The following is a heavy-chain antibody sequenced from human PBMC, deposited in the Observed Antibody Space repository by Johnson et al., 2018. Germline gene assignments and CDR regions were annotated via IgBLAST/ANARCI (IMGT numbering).Heavy chain of an antibody. CDR3: ARLTRTFDFANFYGMDV. CDR2: IYYTVTT. Sequence: QVQLQESGPGLMKPSETLSLTCTVSGGSISSYFWSWIRQPPGKGLEWIGYIYYTVTTNYNPSLKSRVPISVDTSKNQVSLNLRSVTAADPAVYYCARLTRTFDFANFYGMDVWGQGTTVIVSS. CDR1: GGSISSYF. D-gene: IGHD3/OR15-3a*01. V-gene: IGHV4-59*01. J-gene: IGHJ6*02.